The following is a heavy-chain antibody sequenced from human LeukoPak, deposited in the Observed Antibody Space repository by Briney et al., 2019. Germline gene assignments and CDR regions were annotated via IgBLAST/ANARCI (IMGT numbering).Heavy chain of an antibody. CDR2: ISSSGSSI. J-gene: IGHJ5*02. V-gene: IGHV3-48*03. CDR1: GFTFSSYE. D-gene: IGHD3-22*01. Sequence: GGSLRLSCAASGFTFSSYEMNWVRQAPGKGLEWVSYISSSGSSIYYADSVKGRFTISRDNAKNSLYLQMSSLRAEDTAVYYCARVNYYDSSPWGQGTLVTVSS. CDR3: ARVNYYDSSP.